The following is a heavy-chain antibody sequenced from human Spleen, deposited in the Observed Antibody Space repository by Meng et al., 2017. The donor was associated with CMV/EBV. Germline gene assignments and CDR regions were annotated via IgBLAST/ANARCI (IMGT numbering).Heavy chain of an antibody. V-gene: IGHV1-8*03. J-gene: IGHJ3*02. CDR1: GYTFTSYN. CDR3: VLGTIGGDAFDI. Sequence: ASVKVSCKASGYTFTSYNINWVRQATGQGLEWMGWMNPNSGNTGHAQKFQGRVTVSRNTSISTAYMELSSLRSEDTAVYYCVLGTIGGDAFDIWGQGTMVTVSS. CDR2: MNPNSGNT. D-gene: IGHD1-7*01.